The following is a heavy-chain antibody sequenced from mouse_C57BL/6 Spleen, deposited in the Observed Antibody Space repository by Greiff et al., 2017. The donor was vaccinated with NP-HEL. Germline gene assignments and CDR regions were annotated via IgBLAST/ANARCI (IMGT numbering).Heavy chain of an antibody. J-gene: IGHJ2*01. V-gene: IGHV5-17*01. Sequence: EVKVVESGGGLVKPGGSLKLSCAASGFTFSDYGMHWVRQAPEKGLEWVAYISSGSSTIYYADTVKGRFTISRDNAKNTLFLQMTSLRSEDTAMYYCARGFYYYGSSHYFDYWGQGTTLTVSS. CDR2: ISSGSSTI. CDR3: ARGFYYYGSSHYFDY. D-gene: IGHD1-1*01. CDR1: GFTFSDYG.